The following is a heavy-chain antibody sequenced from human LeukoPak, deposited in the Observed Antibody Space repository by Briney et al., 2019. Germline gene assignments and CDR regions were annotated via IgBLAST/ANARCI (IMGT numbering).Heavy chain of an antibody. CDR3: ARNAGYSNSDY. CDR1: GYTFTSYD. CDR2: MNPNSGNT. D-gene: IGHD4-11*01. J-gene: IGHJ4*02. V-gene: IGHV1-8*03. Sequence: ASVKVSCKASGYTFTSYDINWLRQATGQGLEWMGWMNPNSGNTGYAQKFQGRVTITRNTSISTAYMELSSLRSEDTAVYYCARNAGYSNSDYWGQGTLVTVSS.